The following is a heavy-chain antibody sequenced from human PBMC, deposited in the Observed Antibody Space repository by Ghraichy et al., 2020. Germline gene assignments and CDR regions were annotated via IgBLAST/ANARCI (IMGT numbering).Heavy chain of an antibody. CDR1: GGTFGSYA. CDR3: ARQPSTSYYYDSSAYSFDY. CDR2: IIPIFGTA. D-gene: IGHD3-22*01. V-gene: IGHV1-69*13. Sequence: SVKVSCKASGGTFGSYAISWVRQAPGQGLEWMGGIIPIFGTANYAQKFQGRVTITADESTSTAYMELSSLRSEDTAVYYCARQPSTSYYYDSSAYSFDYWGQGTLVTVSS. J-gene: IGHJ4*02.